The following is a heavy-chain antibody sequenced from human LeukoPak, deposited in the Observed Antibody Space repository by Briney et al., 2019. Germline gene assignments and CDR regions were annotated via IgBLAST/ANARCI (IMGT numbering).Heavy chain of an antibody. CDR2: ISGSGGST. CDR3: AKIMPPRELGVFDY. J-gene: IGHJ4*02. Sequence: GGSLRLSCAASGFTFSSYAVSWVRQAPGKGLEWVSAISGSGGSTYYADSVKGRFTISRDNSKNTLYLQVSSLRAEDTAVYYCAKIMPPRELGVFDYWGQGTLVTVSS. D-gene: IGHD1-26*01. CDR1: GFTFSSYA. V-gene: IGHV3-23*01.